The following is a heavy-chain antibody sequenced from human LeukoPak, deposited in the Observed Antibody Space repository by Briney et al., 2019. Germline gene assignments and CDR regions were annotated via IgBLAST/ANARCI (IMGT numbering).Heavy chain of an antibody. D-gene: IGHD4-11*01. V-gene: IGHV1-69*13. CDR2: IIPVLGTA. CDR3: ARRRKYSDYYYFDY. CDR1: GGTFSRYA. J-gene: IGHJ4*02. Sequence: ASVKVSCKASGGTFSRYAISWVRQAPGQGLEWMGGIIPVLGTANYAQTFQNKVTITADESTSTAYMELSSLTSEDTAVYYCARRRKYSDYYYFDYWGQGTLVTVSS.